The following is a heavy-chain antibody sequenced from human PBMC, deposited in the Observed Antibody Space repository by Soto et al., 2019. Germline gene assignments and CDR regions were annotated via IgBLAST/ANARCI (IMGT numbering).Heavy chain of an antibody. D-gene: IGHD2-8*01. Sequence: EVQLVESGGNVLQPGGSLRLSCAASGFISSSYWMHWVRQAPGTGLVWVSHINRDGSRTDYADSVKGRFAVSRDNAKNTVLLQMNSLRADDTAVYCCARGVNGYYYVDYWGQGTLVTVSS. V-gene: IGHV3-74*01. CDR3: ARGVNGYYYVDY. CDR2: INRDGSRT. J-gene: IGHJ4*02. CDR1: GFISSSYW.